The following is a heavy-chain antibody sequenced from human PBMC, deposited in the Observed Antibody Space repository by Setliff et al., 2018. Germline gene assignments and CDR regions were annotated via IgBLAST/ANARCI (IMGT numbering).Heavy chain of an antibody. J-gene: IGHJ6*02. V-gene: IGHV4-61*02. CDR3: ARDGGELRSDILTGYQAYYYYYGMDV. Sequence: SETLSLTCTVSGGSISSGSYYWSWIRQPAGKGLEWIGRIYTSGSTNYNPSLKSRVTISVDTSKNQFSLKLSSVTAADTAVYYCARDGGELRSDILTGYQAYYYYYGMDVWGQGTTVTVS. CDR2: IYTSGST. D-gene: IGHD3-9*01. CDR1: GGSISSGSYY.